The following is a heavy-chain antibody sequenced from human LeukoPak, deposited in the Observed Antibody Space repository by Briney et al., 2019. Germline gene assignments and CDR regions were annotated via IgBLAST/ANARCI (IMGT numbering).Heavy chain of an antibody. J-gene: IGHJ4*02. Sequence: SGGSLRLSCAASGFTFSSYEMHWVRQAPGKGLEWVSYISSSGSTIYYADSVKGRFTISRDNAKNTLYLQMNSLRVEDTAVYYCAKGVYSSGWGNYYFDYWGQGILVTVSS. V-gene: IGHV3-48*03. CDR3: AKGVYSSGWGNYYFDY. CDR1: GFTFSSYE. CDR2: ISSSGSTI. D-gene: IGHD6-19*01.